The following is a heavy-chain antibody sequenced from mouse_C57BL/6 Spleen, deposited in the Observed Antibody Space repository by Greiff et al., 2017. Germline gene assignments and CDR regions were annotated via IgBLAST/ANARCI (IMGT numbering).Heavy chain of an antibody. CDR1: GFTFSDYY. CDR3: ARSSLRDYAMDY. D-gene: IGHD1-1*01. V-gene: IGHV5-12*01. Sequence: DVKLVESGGGLVQPGGSLKLSCAASGFTFSDYYMYWVRQTPEKRLEWVAYISNGGGSTYYPDTVKGRFTISRDNAKNTLYLQMSRLKSEDTAMYYCARSSLRDYAMDYWGQGTSVTVSS. J-gene: IGHJ4*01. CDR2: ISNGGGST.